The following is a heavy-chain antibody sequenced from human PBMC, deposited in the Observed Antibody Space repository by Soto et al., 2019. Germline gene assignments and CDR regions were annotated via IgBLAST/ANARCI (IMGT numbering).Heavy chain of an antibody. Sequence: EVQLLESGGNLVQPGGSLRLSCAASGFTFSSYAMSWVRQAPGKGLEWVSAIGGSGGSTYYAYSVKGRFTISRDNSKNTLFLQMNSLRAEDTAVYYCAKDPYYYDTSEMDVWGQGTTVTVSS. D-gene: IGHD3-22*01. CDR1: GFTFSSYA. J-gene: IGHJ6*02. V-gene: IGHV3-23*01. CDR3: AKDPYYYDTSEMDV. CDR2: IGGSGGST.